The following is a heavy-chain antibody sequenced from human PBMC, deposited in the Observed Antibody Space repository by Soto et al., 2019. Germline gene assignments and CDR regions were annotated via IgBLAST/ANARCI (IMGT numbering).Heavy chain of an antibody. CDR1: GASIATGRLS. V-gene: IGHV4-30-2*01. J-gene: IGHJ4*02. Sequence: QVQLRESGSGQVTPSQTLSLTCAVSGASIATGRLSWSWIRQPPGKGLEGIGYIYHSGRSFYRPSLGGRISSSLDTSKNQFSLSLTSVTAADTAVYYCARVYGDHTGAFDYWGQGTLVTVSS. D-gene: IGHD7-27*01. CDR2: IYHSGRS. CDR3: ARVYGDHTGAFDY.